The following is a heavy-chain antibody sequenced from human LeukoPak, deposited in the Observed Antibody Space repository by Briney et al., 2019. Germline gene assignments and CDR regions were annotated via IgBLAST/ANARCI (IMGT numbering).Heavy chain of an antibody. Sequence: GGSLRLSCAASGFTFSSYSMNWVRQAPGKGLEWVSSISSSSSYIYYADPVKGRFTISRDNAKNSLYLQMNSLRAEDTAVYYCARDWSTDYYDSSGLDYWGQGTLVTVSS. CDR3: ARDWSTDYYDSSGLDY. J-gene: IGHJ4*02. V-gene: IGHV3-21*01. CDR2: ISSSSSYI. D-gene: IGHD3-22*01. CDR1: GFTFSSYS.